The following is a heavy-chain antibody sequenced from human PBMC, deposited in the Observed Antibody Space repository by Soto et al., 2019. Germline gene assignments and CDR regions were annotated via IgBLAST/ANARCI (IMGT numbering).Heavy chain of an antibody. Sequence: GASVKVSCKASGYTFTSYGISWVRQAPGQGLEWMGWISAYNGNTNYAQKLQGRVTMTTDTSTSTAYMELRSLRSDDTAVYYCARDPGPFTAAAHFDYWGQGTLVTVS. D-gene: IGHD6-13*01. CDR3: ARDPGPFTAAAHFDY. J-gene: IGHJ4*02. CDR2: ISAYNGNT. CDR1: GYTFTSYG. V-gene: IGHV1-18*01.